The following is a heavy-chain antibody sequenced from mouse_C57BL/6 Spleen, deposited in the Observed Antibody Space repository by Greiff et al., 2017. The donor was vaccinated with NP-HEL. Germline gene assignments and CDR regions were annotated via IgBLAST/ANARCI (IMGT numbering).Heavy chain of an antibody. CDR1: GYTFTSYW. J-gene: IGHJ2*01. V-gene: IGHV1-59*01. Sequence: QVQLQQPGAELVRPGTSVKLSCKASGYTFTSYWMHWVKQRPGQGLEWIGVIDPSDSYTNYNQKFKGKAKLTVDTSSSTAYMQLSSLTSEDSAVYYCARSGATTDVGDYWGQGTTLTVSS. CDR2: IDPSDSYT. CDR3: ARSGATTDVGDY. D-gene: IGHD1-1*01.